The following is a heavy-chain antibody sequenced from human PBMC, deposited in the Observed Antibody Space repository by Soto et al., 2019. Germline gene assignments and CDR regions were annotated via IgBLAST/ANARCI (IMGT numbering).Heavy chain of an antibody. CDR1: GFTVSGYY. Sequence: QVQLLESGGDLVKPGGSLRLSCAASGFTVSGYYMAWIRQPPGKGLEWISYISGDSIYTNHADSVKGRFTISRDNAKNSLYLQMNSLRAEHTAVYFCATGQQVRMADIWGQGTMVTVSS. V-gene: IGHV3-11*03. CDR3: ATGQQVRMADI. J-gene: IGHJ3*02. CDR2: ISGDSIYT. D-gene: IGHD6-13*01.